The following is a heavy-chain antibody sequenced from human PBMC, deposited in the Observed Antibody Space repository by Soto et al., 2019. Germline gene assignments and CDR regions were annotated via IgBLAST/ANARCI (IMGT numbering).Heavy chain of an antibody. CDR3: ARDHGGRKAGIAEAGWDYYYYGMDV. J-gene: IGHJ6*02. CDR1: GGTFSSYA. CDR2: IIPIFGTA. D-gene: IGHD6-13*01. V-gene: IGHV1-69*13. Sequence: SVKVSCKASGGTFSSYAISWVRQAPGQGLEWMGGIIPIFGTANYAQKFQGRVTITADESTSTAYMELSSLRSEDTAVYYCARDHGGRKAGIAEAGWDYYYYGMDVWGQGTTVTVSS.